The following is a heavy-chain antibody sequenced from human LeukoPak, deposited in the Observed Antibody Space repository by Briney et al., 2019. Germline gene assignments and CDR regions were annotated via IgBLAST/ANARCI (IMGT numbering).Heavy chain of an antibody. V-gene: IGHV3-7*01. CDR2: IKKDGSEK. CDR1: GFTFSNHW. J-gene: IGHJ5*02. CDR3: ARTYYYDSNGYYYVSPNWFDP. Sequence: GGSLTLSCAASGFTFSNHWMSWVRQAPGKGLEWVADIKKDGSEKNQVDSVTISRDNAKNSLYLQMNSLRAEDTAVYYCARTYYYDSNGYYYVSPNWFDPWGQGTLVTVSS. D-gene: IGHD3-22*01.